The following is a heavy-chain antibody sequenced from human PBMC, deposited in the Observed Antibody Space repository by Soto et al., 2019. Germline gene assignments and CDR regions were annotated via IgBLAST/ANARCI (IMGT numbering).Heavy chain of an antibody. Sequence: QVQLVQSGAEVKKPGASVKVSCKASGYTFTSYYMHWVRQAPGQGLEWMGIINPSGGSTSYAQKFQGRVTVTRDTSTSTVYMELSSLRSEDTAVYYCARDEPTYGSGSSYFDYWGQGTLVTVSS. CDR3: ARDEPTYGSGSSYFDY. J-gene: IGHJ4*02. CDR1: GYTFTSYY. CDR2: INPSGGST. V-gene: IGHV1-46*01. D-gene: IGHD3-10*01.